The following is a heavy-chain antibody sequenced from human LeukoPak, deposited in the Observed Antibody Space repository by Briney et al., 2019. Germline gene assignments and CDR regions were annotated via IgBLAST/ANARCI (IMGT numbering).Heavy chain of an antibody. CDR3: ARSRGYGDYLDAFDI. V-gene: IGHV4-34*01. Sequence: SETLSLTCVVYGGSFRAYYWSWIRQPPGKGLEWIGEINESGGTNYNPSLKSRLTMSVDTSKNQFSLKLSSVTAADTAVYYCARSRGYGDYLDAFDIWGQGTMVTVPS. CDR1: GGSFRAYY. J-gene: IGHJ3*02. D-gene: IGHD4-17*01. CDR2: INESGGT.